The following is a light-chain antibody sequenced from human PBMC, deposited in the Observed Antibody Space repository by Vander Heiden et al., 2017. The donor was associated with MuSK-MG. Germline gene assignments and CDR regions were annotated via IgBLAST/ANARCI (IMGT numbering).Light chain of an antibody. Sequence: QSALTQPASVSGSPGQSVTISCTGTSSDVGDYNYVSWYQQHPGKVPKLVIYDVTSRPSGVSNRFSGSKSGNTASLTISGLQAEDDADYYCSSYTSSYVPVVFGGGTKLTVL. CDR2: DVT. J-gene: IGLJ2*01. V-gene: IGLV2-14*03. CDR3: SSYTSSYVPVV. CDR1: SSDVGDYNY.